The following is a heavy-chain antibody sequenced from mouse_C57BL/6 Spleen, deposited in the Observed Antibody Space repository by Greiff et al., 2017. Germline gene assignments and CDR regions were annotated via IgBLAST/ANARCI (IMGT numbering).Heavy chain of an antibody. CDR3: ARAPVITTVVTNWYFAV. CDR1: GYTFTSYW. Sequence: QVQLQQPGAELVKPGASVKLSCKASGYTFTSYWMHWVKQRPGQGLEWIGMLHPNSGSTNYNEKFKSKATLTVDKSSSTAYMQLSSLTSEDSAVYYCARAPVITTVVTNWYFAVWGTGTTVTVSS. CDR2: LHPNSGST. J-gene: IGHJ1*03. V-gene: IGHV1-64*01. D-gene: IGHD1-1*01.